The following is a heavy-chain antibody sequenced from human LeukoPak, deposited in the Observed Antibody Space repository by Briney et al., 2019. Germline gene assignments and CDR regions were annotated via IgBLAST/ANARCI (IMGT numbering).Heavy chain of an antibody. CDR1: GGSISSYY. J-gene: IGHJ3*01. Sequence: SETLSLTCTVSGGSISSYYWSWIRQPPGRGLEWIGYVHFSGTTSFNPSLKSRVTISVDTSKNQFSLRLSSVTAADTAVYYCAREQYLAYDVFGFWGQGTMVTVSS. CDR2: VHFSGTT. D-gene: IGHD4-11*01. V-gene: IGHV4-59*01. CDR3: AREQYLAYDVFGF.